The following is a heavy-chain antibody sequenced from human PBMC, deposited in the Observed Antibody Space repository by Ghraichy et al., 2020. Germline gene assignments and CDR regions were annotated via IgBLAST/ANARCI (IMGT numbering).Heavy chain of an antibody. CDR2: MSGSGGST. J-gene: IGHJ4*02. D-gene: IGHD3-22*01. V-gene: IGHV3-23*01. CDR1: GFTINSYA. Sequence: GGSLRLSCEVSGFTINSYAMSWVRQAPGKGLEWVSAMSGSGGSTYYADSVKGRFTVSRDNSKNTFYLQMNALRAEDTAVFYCAKGQGYYYDNSGTNFFDYWGQGTLVTVSS. CDR3: AKGQGYYYDNSGTNFFDY.